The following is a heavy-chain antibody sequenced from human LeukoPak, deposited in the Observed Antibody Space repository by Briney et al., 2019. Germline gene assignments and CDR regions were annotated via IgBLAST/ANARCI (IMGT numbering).Heavy chain of an antibody. D-gene: IGHD3-16*01. Sequence: SQTLSLTCTVSGGSISSGSYYWSWIRQPAGKGLEWIGRIYTSGSTNYTPSLKSRVTISVDTSKNQFSLKLSSVTAADTAVYYCARTVYARFDYWGQGTLVTVFS. J-gene: IGHJ4*02. V-gene: IGHV4-61*02. CDR1: GGSISSGSYY. CDR2: IYTSGST. CDR3: ARTVYARFDY.